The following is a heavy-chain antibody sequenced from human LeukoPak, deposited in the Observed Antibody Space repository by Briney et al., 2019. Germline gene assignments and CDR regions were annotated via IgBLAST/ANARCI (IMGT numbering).Heavy chain of an antibody. CDR2: ILSSGTT. J-gene: IGHJ4*02. D-gene: IGHD3-10*01. CDR3: ARDSGRSATYFNY. V-gene: IGHV3-23*01. CDR1: GFTFRNYA. Sequence: GGSLRLSCAASGFTFRNYAMSWVRQAPGKGLEWVSHILSSGTTFYADSVRGRFTISRDTSKNTLYLQMNGLRAEDTAVYYCARDSGRSATYFNYWGQGTLVTVSS.